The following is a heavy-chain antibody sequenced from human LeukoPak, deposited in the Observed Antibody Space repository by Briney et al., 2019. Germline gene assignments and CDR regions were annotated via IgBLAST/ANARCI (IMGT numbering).Heavy chain of an antibody. V-gene: IGHV1-46*01. D-gene: IGHD3/OR15-3a*01. J-gene: IGHJ6*02. Sequence: ASVKVSCKASGYTFTSYYMHWVRQAPGQGLEWMGIINPSGGSTSYAQKFQGRVTMTRDTSTSTVYMELSSLKSEDTAVYYCARDPPRGLGLEGYYYYGMDVWGQGTTVTVSS. CDR2: INPSGGST. CDR3: ARDPPRGLGLEGYYYYGMDV. CDR1: GYTFTSYY.